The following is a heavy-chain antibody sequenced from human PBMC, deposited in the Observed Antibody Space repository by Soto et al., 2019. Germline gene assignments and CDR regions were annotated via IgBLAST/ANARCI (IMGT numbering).Heavy chain of an antibody. J-gene: IGHJ4*02. CDR2: ISAYNGNT. V-gene: IGHV1-18*01. D-gene: IGHD6-19*01. CDR1: GYTFTSYG. Sequence: QVQLVQSGAEVKKPGASVKVSCKASGYTFTSYGISWVRQAPGQGLEWMGWISAYNGNTNYAQRLQGRVTMTTDTSTSTAYMELRSMRSDDTAVYYCARDFGLIAVAGTFPFDYWGQGTLVTVSS. CDR3: ARDFGLIAVAGTFPFDY.